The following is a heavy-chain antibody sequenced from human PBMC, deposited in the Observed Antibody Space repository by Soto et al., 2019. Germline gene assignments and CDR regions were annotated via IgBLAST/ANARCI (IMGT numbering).Heavy chain of an antibody. V-gene: IGHV3-30*03. CDR1: GFTVSTYG. J-gene: IGHJ4*02. D-gene: IGHD2-8*02. CDR3: TGGVASCY. Sequence: QVQLVESGGGVVQPGRSLRLSCAVSGFTVSTYGMHWVRQAPGKGLEWVAVISRDGGTKYYADSVKGRFTISRDNSRNTLFLEMNSLRSDDMAVYYCTGGVASCYWGQGTLVSVSS. CDR2: ISRDGGTK.